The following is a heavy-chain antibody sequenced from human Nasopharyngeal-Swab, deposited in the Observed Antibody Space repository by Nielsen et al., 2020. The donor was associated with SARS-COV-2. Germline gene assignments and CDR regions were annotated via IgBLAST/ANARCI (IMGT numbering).Heavy chain of an antibody. CDR3: ARDRYLAR. V-gene: IGHV3-48*01. Sequence: ESLKISCAASGFTFSTYSMNWVRQAPGKGLEWISYISGSGTIYYTDSVKGRFTISRDNAKNSLYLQMNSLRAEDTALYYCARDRYLARWGHGTLVTVSS. D-gene: IGHD3-16*02. CDR2: ISGSGTI. CDR1: GFTFSTYS. J-gene: IGHJ4*01.